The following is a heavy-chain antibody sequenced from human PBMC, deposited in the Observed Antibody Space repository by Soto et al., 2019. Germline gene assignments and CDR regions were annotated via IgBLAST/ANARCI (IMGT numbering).Heavy chain of an antibody. CDR1: GGTFRSYA. Sequence: QVQLVQSGAEVKKPGSSVKVSCKASGGTFRSYAISWVRQAPGQGLEWMGGIIPIFGTANYAQKFQGRVTISADESTSTAYMELSSLRAEDTAVYYCARGWGYSSSSRGAFDIWGQGTMVTVSS. D-gene: IGHD6-6*01. V-gene: IGHV1-69*01. CDR2: IIPIFGTA. CDR3: ARGWGYSSSSRGAFDI. J-gene: IGHJ3*02.